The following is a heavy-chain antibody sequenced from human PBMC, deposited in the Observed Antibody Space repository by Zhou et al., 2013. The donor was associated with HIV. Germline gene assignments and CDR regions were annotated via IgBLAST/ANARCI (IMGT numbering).Heavy chain of an antibody. J-gene: IGHJ6*03. Sequence: HVQLAQSGAEMRKPGSSVKVSCKASGGTFGSYAISWVRLAPGLGLEWVGGIISVLHRPNYAQKFQGRVTITADESTSTVYMELSSLRSEDTAVYYCATVPRSGTKYYYYMDVWGGGTTVTVS. CDR2: IISVLHRP. CDR1: GGTFGSYA. CDR3: ATVPRSGTKYYYYMDV. V-gene: IGHV1-69*01.